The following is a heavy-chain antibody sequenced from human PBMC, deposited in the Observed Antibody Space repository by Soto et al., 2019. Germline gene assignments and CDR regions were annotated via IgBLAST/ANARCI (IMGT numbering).Heavy chain of an antibody. CDR2: IYPGDSDT. J-gene: IGHJ6*02. Sequence: GESLKISCQGSGYPFTNYWIGWVRQMPGKGLEWMGIIYPGDSDTRYSSSFQGQVTISADKSISTAYLQWSSLKASDTAMYYCARQPIDYDILTGYYYYYYGMDVWGQGTTVTVSS. D-gene: IGHD3-9*01. V-gene: IGHV5-51*01. CDR3: ARQPIDYDILTGYYYYYYGMDV. CDR1: GYPFTNYW.